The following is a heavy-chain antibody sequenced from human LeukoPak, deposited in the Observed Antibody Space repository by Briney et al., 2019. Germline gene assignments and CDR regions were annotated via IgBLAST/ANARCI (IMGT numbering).Heavy chain of an antibody. D-gene: IGHD3-10*01. CDR1: GYTFTTYD. Sequence: ASVKVSCKASGYTFTTYDISWVRQATGQGLEWMGWISAYNGNTNYAQKLQGRVTMTTDTSTSTAYMELRSLRSDDTAVYYCARDRGLLDAFDIWGQGTMVTVSS. CDR2: ISAYNGNT. J-gene: IGHJ3*02. CDR3: ARDRGLLDAFDI. V-gene: IGHV1-18*01.